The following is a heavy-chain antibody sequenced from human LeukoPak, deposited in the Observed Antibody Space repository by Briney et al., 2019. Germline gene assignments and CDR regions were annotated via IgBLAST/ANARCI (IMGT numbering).Heavy chain of an antibody. CDR1: GGSISSYY. D-gene: IGHD6-6*01. CDR3: ARYWGSSYYYYYMDV. J-gene: IGHJ6*03. CDR2: IYYSGTT. Sequence: SETLSLTCTVSGGSISSYYWSWIRQPPGKGLEWIGYIYYSGTTNYNPSLKSRVTISVDTSKNQFSLKLSSVTAADTAVYYCARYWGSSYYYYYMDVWGKGTTVTVSS. V-gene: IGHV4-59*12.